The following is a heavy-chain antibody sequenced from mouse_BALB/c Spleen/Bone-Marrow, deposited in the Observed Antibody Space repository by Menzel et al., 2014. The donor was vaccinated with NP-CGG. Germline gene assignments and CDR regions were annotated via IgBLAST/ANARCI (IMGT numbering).Heavy chain of an antibody. D-gene: IGHD1-1*01. CDR3: ASYYYGSYGFAY. CDR2: IDPANGNT. CDR1: GFNIKDTY. V-gene: IGHV14-3*02. J-gene: IGHJ3*01. Sequence: VTLKVSGAELVKPGASVKLSCTASGFNIKDTYMHWVKQRPEQGLEWIGRIDPANGNTKYGPKFQGKATITADTSSNTAYLQLSSLTSEDTAVYYCASYYYGSYGFAYWGQGTLVTVSA.